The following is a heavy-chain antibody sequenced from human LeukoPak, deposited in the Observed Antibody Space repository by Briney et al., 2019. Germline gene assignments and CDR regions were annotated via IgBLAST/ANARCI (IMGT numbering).Heavy chain of an antibody. D-gene: IGHD4-11*01. J-gene: IGHJ6*02. CDR3: ARENSAVTSVMEYGMDV. CDR1: GFTFTDYY. V-gene: IGHV3-11*01. CDR2: IISSGDTI. Sequence: GGSLRLSCAASGFTFTDYYMNWIRQAPGKGLEWISYIISSGDTIYYADSVKGRFTISRDNAKNSLFLQMSSLRAEDTAVYYCARENSAVTSVMEYGMDVWGQGTTVTVSS.